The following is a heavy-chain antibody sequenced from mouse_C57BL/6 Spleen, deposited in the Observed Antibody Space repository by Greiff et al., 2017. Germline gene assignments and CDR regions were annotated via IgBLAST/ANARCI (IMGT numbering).Heavy chain of an antibody. Sequence: EVQLQQSGPELVKPGASVKMSCKASGYTFTDYNMHWVKQSHGKSLEWIGYINPNNGGTSYNQKFKGKATLTGNKSSSTAYMELRSLTSEDSAVYYCARPFIYYGYVAWFAYWGQGTLVTVSA. V-gene: IGHV1-22*01. CDR1: GYTFTDYN. D-gene: IGHD2-2*01. J-gene: IGHJ3*01. CDR2: INPNNGGT. CDR3: ARPFIYYGYVAWFAY.